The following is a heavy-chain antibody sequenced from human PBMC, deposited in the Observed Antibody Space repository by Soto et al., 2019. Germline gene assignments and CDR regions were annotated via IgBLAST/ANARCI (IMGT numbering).Heavy chain of an antibody. Sequence: GGSLRLSCAASGFTFSSYWMSWVRQAPGKGLEWVANIKQDGSEKYYVDSVKGRFTISRDNAKNSLYLQMNSLRAEDTAVYYCTQGSGSYYGNLGRTDYWGQGTLVTVSS. CDR1: GFTFSSYW. V-gene: IGHV3-7*03. CDR2: IKQDGSEK. J-gene: IGHJ4*02. D-gene: IGHD1-26*01. CDR3: TQGSGSYYGNLGRTDY.